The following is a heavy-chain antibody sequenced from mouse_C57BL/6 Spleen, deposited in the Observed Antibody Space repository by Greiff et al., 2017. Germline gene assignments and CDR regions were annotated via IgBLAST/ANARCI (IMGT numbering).Heavy chain of an antibody. D-gene: IGHD2-5*01. J-gene: IGHJ2*01. CDR2: IYPGDGDT. CDR1: GYAFSSSW. Sequence: QVQLQQSGPELVKPGASVKISCKASGYAFSSSWMNWVKQRPGKGLEWIGRIYPGDGDTNYNGKFKGKATLTADKSSSTAYMQLSSLTSEDSAVYFCAREGYSNYDFDYWGQGTTLTVSS. V-gene: IGHV1-82*01. CDR3: AREGYSNYDFDY.